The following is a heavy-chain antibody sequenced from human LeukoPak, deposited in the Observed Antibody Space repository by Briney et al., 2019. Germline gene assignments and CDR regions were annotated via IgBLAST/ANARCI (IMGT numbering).Heavy chain of an antibody. J-gene: IGHJ3*02. D-gene: IGHD2-21*02. V-gene: IGHV5-51*01. CDR2: IYPGDSDT. Sequence: GESLKISCKGSGYSFTSYWIGWVRQMPGKGLEWMGIIYPGDSDTTYSPSFQGQVTISADKSISTAFLRWNSLKASGTAMYYCARRNPMTQDAFDIWGQGTMVTVS. CDR1: GYSFTSYW. CDR3: ARRNPMTQDAFDI.